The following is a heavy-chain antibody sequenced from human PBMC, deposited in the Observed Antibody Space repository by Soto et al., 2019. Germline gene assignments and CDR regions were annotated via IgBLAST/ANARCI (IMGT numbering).Heavy chain of an antibody. V-gene: IGHV3-30*04. CDR3: ARDLGYCSGRSCSYYYYGMDV. CDR1: GFTFSSYA. J-gene: IGHJ6*02. Sequence: GGSLRLSCAASGFTFSSYAMHWVRQAPGKGLEWVAVISYDGSNKYYADSVKGRFTISRDNSKNTLYLQMNSLRAEDTAVYYCARDLGYCSGRSCSYYYYGMDVWGQGTTVTVSS. CDR2: ISYDGSNK. D-gene: IGHD2-15*01.